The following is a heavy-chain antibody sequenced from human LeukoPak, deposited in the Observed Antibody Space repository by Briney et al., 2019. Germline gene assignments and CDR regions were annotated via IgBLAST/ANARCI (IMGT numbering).Heavy chain of an antibody. D-gene: IGHD2-15*01. CDR1: GGSLISFA. CDR3: ARVMVVAGNGGYFLY. Sequence: GASVTVSFKASGGSLISFALNWVRQTPGQGLEWMGGIIPIFGSTNYAQKFQVRVTITADESTNTAYMELNSLRSEDTGVYYCARVMVVAGNGGYFLYWGQGTLVTVSS. V-gene: IGHV1-69*13. J-gene: IGHJ1*01. CDR2: IIPIFGST.